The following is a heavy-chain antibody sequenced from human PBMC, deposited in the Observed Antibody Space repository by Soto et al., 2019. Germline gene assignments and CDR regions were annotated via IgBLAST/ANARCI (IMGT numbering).Heavy chain of an antibody. D-gene: IGHD3-22*01. CDR3: AKDTRSASTMIVVVTGLVDY. Sequence: QVQLVESGGGVVQPGRSLRLSCAASGFTFSSYGMHWVRQAPGKGLEWVAVISDDGSNKYYADSVKGRFTISRDNSKNSLYLQMNSLRAEDTAVYYCAKDTRSASTMIVVVTGLVDYWGQGTLVTVSS. CDR2: ISDDGSNK. CDR1: GFTFSSYG. V-gene: IGHV3-30*18. J-gene: IGHJ4*02.